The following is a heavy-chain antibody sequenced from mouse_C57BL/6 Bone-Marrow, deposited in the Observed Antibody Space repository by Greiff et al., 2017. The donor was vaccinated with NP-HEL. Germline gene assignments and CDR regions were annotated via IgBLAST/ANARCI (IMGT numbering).Heavy chain of an antibody. J-gene: IGHJ3*01. D-gene: IGHD2-2*01. CDR3: TRYGYDGWFAY. CDR1: GFTFSDYY. Sequence: EVKLVESGGGLVQPGGSLKLSCAASGFTFSDYYMYWVRQTPEKRLEWVAYISNGGGSTYYPDTVKGRFTISRDNAKNTLYLQMSRLKSEDTAMYYCTRYGYDGWFAYWGQGTLVTVSA. V-gene: IGHV5-12*01. CDR2: ISNGGGST.